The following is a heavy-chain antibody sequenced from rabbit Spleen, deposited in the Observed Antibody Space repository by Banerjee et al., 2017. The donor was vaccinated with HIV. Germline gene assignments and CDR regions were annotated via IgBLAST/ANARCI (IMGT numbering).Heavy chain of an antibody. V-gene: IGHV1S45*01. CDR3: ATDTYGVGAFDL. CDR1: GFSFSRDYV. D-gene: IGHD6-1*01. J-gene: IGHJ4*01. CDR2: MNTYTGKA. Sequence: QEQLVESGGGLVQPGGSLALTCQASGFSFSRDYVMCWVRQAPGKGLEWIGCMNTYTGKAVYATWARGRFTISKTSSTTVTLQMTRLTAADTATYFCATDTYGVGAFDLWGPGTLVTVS.